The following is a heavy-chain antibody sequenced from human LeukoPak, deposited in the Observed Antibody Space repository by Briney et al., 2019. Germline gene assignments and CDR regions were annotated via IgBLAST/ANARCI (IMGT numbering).Heavy chain of an antibody. D-gene: IGHD3-22*01. CDR3: ARLYDGSAYHADHFDY. Sequence: AGGSLRLSCAASGFTFNTYNMNWVRQAPGKGLEWVSSISSSSSYIYYADSVKGRFTISRDNAKNSLYLQMNSLRAEDTAVYYCARLYDGSAYHADHFDYWGQGTLVIVSS. CDR1: GFTFNTYN. V-gene: IGHV3-21*01. CDR2: ISSSSSYI. J-gene: IGHJ4*02.